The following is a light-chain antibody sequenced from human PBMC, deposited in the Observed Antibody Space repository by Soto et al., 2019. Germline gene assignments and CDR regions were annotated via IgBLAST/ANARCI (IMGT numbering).Light chain of an antibody. V-gene: IGKV3-20*01. CDR2: GAS. CDR3: LPYFLSGT. J-gene: IGKJ1*01. Sequence: SLVTLSLTPGERATLSCRASQSVSSNLAWYQQKPGQAPRLLIYGASTRATGIPARFSGSGSGTDFTLTISRLEPEDIPVYFCLPYFLSGTFGQG. CDR1: QSVSSN.